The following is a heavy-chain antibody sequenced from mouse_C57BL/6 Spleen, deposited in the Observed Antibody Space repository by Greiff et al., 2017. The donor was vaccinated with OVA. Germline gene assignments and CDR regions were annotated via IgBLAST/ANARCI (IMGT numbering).Heavy chain of an antibody. CDR1: GFTFSNYW. CDR3: TYFLDY. D-gene: IGHD2-1*01. V-gene: IGHV6-3*01. CDR2: IRLKSDNYAT. Sequence: EVQVVESGGGLVQPGGSMKLSCVASGFTFSNYWMNWVRQSPEKGLEWVAQIRLKSDNYATHYAESAKGRFTISRDDSKSSVYLQMNNLRAEDTGIYYCTYFLDYWGQGTSVTVSS. J-gene: IGHJ4*01.